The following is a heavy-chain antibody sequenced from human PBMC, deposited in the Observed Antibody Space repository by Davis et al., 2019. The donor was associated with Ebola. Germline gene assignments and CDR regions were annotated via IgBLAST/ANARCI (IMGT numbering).Heavy chain of an antibody. CDR2: IYSGGST. CDR1: GFTVSSNY. J-gene: IGHJ6*02. D-gene: IGHD4-17*01. Sequence: GESLKISCAASGFTVSSNYMSWVRQAPGKGLEWVSVIYSGGSTYYADSVKGRFTISRDNSKNTLYLQMNSLRAEDTAVYYCAREEATETYYYGMDVWGQGTTVTVSS. V-gene: IGHV3-53*01. CDR3: AREEATETYYYGMDV.